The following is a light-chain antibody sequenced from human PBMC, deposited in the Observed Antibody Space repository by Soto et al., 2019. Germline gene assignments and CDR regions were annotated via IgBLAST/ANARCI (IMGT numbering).Light chain of an antibody. CDR3: CAYEGTYTSYV. CDR2: DVS. Sequence: QSALTQPRSVSGSPGQSVTISCTGTSSNVGGYNYVSWYQQHPGKVPKLLIYDVSKRPSWVPERFSGSNSGNTASLTISGMQAHDEADSYRCAYEGTYTSYVFGTGTKLTVL. V-gene: IGLV2-11*01. CDR1: SSNVGGYNY. J-gene: IGLJ1*01.